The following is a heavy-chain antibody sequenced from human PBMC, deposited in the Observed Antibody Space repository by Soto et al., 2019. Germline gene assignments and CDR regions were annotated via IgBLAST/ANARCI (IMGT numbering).Heavy chain of an antibody. CDR1: GYTFTSYG. D-gene: IGHD2-2*01. CDR3: ALGGIVVVPAATHYYYYMDV. J-gene: IGHJ6*03. Sequence: GASVKVSCKASGYTFTSYGISWVRQAPGQGLEWMGWISAYNGNTNYAQKLQGRVTMTTDTSTSTAYMELRSLRSDDTAVYYCALGGIVVVPAATHYYYYMDVWGKGTTVTVS. CDR2: ISAYNGNT. V-gene: IGHV1-18*01.